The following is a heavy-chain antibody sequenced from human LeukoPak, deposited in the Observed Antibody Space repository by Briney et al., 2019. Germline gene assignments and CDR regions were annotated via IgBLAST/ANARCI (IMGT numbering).Heavy chain of an antibody. J-gene: IGHJ3*02. Sequence: PSESLSPTCTVSGGSISSGGYYWSWIRQHPGKGREWIGYIYYSGSTYYNPSLKSRVTISVDTSKNQFSLKLSSVTAADTAVYYCARGGYLPLPDIWGQGTMVTVSS. CDR2: IYYSGST. D-gene: IGHD5-18*01. CDR1: GGSISSGGYY. CDR3: ARGGYLPLPDI. V-gene: IGHV4-31*03.